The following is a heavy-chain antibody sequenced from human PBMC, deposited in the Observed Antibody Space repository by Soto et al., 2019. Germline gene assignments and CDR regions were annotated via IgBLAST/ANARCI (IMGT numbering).Heavy chain of an antibody. J-gene: IGHJ5*02. Sequence: AGGSLRLSCVGSGFRFSDYPLNWVRQAPGQGLEWVSTISSNSAYIYYTDALRGRFTISRDNAKNSLHLQMNSLRAEDTAVYYCTRDASRDSSARGWFDPWGPGTLVTVS. CDR3: TRDASRDSSARGWFDP. D-gene: IGHD6-13*01. CDR2: ISSNSAYI. V-gene: IGHV3-21*01. CDR1: GFRFSDYP.